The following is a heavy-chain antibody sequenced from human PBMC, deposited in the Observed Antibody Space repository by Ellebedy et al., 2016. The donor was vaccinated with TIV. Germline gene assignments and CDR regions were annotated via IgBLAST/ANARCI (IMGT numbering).Heavy chain of an antibody. CDR1: GGSISSRSYY. CDR2: LYYSGST. CDR3: ARSSMIVVVPFDY. J-gene: IGHJ4*02. V-gene: IGHV4-39*01. Sequence: MPSETLSLTCTVSGGSISSRSYYWGWIRQPPGKGLEWIGSLYYSGSTYYNPSLNSRVTISVDTSKKQFSLKLSSVTAADTAVYYCARSSMIVVVPFDYWGQGTLVTVSS. D-gene: IGHD3-22*01.